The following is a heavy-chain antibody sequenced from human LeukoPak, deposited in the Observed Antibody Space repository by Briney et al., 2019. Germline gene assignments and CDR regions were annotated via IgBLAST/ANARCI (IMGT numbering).Heavy chain of an antibody. V-gene: IGHV3-23*01. D-gene: IGHD3-9*01. CDR1: GFTFSSYA. CDR3: AKGGYYDILTGYYRGLYFDY. J-gene: IGHJ4*02. CDR2: ISGSGGST. Sequence: GGSLRLSCAASGFTFSSYAMSWVRQAPGKGLEWVSAISGSGGSTYYADSVKGRFTISRDNSKNTLYLQMNSLRAEDTAVYYRAKGGYYDILTGYYRGLYFDYWGQGTLVTVSS.